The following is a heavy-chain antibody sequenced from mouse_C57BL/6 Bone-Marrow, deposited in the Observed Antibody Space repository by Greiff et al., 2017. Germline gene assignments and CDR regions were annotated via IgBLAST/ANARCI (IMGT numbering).Heavy chain of an antibody. J-gene: IGHJ2*01. CDR1: GFTFSSYA. Sequence: EVMLVESGGGLVKPGGSLKLSCAASGFTFSSYAMSWVRQTPEKRLEWVATISDGGSYTYYPDNVKGRFTISRDNAKNNLYLQMSHLKSEDTAMYYCERYLIYYDYWGQGTTLTVSS. CDR2: ISDGGSYT. V-gene: IGHV5-4*03. CDR3: ERYLIYYDY. D-gene: IGHD5-1*01.